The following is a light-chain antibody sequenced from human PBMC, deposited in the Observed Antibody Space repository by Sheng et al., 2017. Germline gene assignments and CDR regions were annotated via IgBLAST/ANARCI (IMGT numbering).Light chain of an antibody. CDR1: QTVGRY. V-gene: IGKV3-11*01. CDR2: DAS. CDR3: QQRSNWPST. Sequence: EIVLTQSPGTLSLSPGERATLSCRASQTVGRYLAWYQQKPGQAPRLLIYDASNRATGIPARFSGSGSATDFTLTISRVEPEDSAVYYCQQRSNWPSTFGQGTKVTVK. J-gene: IGKJ1*01.